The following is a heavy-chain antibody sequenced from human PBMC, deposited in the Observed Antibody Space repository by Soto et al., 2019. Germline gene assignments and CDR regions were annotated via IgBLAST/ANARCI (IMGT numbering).Heavy chain of an antibody. J-gene: IGHJ5*02. CDR2: IKSKSDGGTT. V-gene: IGHV3-15*01. CDR1: GFTFSYAL. D-gene: IGHD2-15*01. CDR3: TTDLWRIAVVVGSTGYFNP. Sequence: GGSRRLSWAASGFTFSYALMSGVRQAPGKGLDWVGRIKSKSDGGTTEYAAPVRGRFTISRDDSKNTLYLQMNSLKTEDTAVYYCTTDLWRIAVVVGSTGYFNPWGQGTPVTVSS.